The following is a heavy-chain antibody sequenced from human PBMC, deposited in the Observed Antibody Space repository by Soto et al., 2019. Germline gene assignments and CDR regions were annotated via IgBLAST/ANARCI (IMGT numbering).Heavy chain of an antibody. CDR2: VYYSGST. CDR1: GCSVSSYS. V-gene: IGHV4-59*02. D-gene: IGHD5-18*01. Sequence: SETLSLPCTVSGCSVSSYSWPWVRQPPGKGLEWIGYVYYSGSTHYNPSLKSRVTISLDTSKNQFSLKLTSVTAADTAMYFCASSPPAMVAPNIWGQGTLVTVSS. CDR3: ASSPPAMVAPNI. J-gene: IGHJ4*02.